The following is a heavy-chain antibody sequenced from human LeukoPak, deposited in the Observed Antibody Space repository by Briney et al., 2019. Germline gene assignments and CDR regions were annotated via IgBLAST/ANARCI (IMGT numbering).Heavy chain of an antibody. J-gene: IGHJ4*02. V-gene: IGHV4-34*01. D-gene: IGHD4-17*01. CDR2: INHSGST. CDR3: ARRGLRGRGYFDY. Sequence: SETLSLTCAAYGGSFSGYYWSWIRQPPGKGLEWIGEINHSGSTNYNPSLKSRVTISVDTSKNQFSLKLSSVTAADTAVYYCARRGLRGRGYFDYWGQGTLVTVSS. CDR1: GGSFSGYY.